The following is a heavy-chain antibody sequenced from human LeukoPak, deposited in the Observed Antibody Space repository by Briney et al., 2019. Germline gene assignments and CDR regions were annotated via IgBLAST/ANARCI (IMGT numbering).Heavy chain of an antibody. Sequence: PSETLSLTCAVSGGSISSGGYSWSWIRQPPGKGLEWIGYIYHSGSTYYNPSLKSRATISVDRSKNQFSLKLSSVTAADTAVYYCARAAFEGPFDYWGQGTLVTVSS. J-gene: IGHJ4*02. D-gene: IGHD3-3*02. V-gene: IGHV4-30-2*01. CDR1: GGSISSGGYS. CDR2: IYHSGST. CDR3: ARAAFEGPFDY.